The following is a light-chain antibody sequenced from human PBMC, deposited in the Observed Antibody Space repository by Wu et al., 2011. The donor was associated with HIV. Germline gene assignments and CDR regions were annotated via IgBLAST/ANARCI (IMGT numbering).Light chain of an antibody. CDR2: AAS. CDR1: RSINSL. J-gene: IGKJ5*01. CDR3: QQHTNWPLT. Sequence: LLTQSPATLSLSPGERATLSCRASRSINSLLSWYQHKPDQPPRLPIYAASQRATGIPARFSGRGSGTDFTLIISDLEPEDFAVYYCQQHTNWPLTFGQGTRLEIK. V-gene: IGKV3-11*01.